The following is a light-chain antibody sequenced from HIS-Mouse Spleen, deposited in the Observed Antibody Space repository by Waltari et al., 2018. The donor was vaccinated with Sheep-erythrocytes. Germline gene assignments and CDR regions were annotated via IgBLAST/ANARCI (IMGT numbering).Light chain of an antibody. CDR2: DAS. CDR3: QQYDNLPLT. V-gene: IGKV1-33*01. J-gene: IGKJ4*01. CDR1: QDISNY. Sequence: DIQLPQSTSSLSASVGYRVTITCQASQDISNYLNWYQQKPGKAPKLLIYDASNLETGVPSRFSGSGSGTDFTFTISSLQPEDIATYYCQQYDNLPLTFGGGTKVEIK.